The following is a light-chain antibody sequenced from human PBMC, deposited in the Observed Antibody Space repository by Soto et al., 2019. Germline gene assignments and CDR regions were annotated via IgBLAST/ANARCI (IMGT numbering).Light chain of an antibody. Sequence: EIVLIHSPGTLSLSPGARATLSYRASQSVSSSYLGWYQRKPGQSPRLLIYGASTRATGIPARFSGSGSGTEFTLTISSLQSEDFAVYYCQQYNNWPPITFGQGTRLEI. CDR3: QQYNNWPPIT. CDR1: QSVSSSY. J-gene: IGKJ5*01. V-gene: IGKV3-15*01. CDR2: GAS.